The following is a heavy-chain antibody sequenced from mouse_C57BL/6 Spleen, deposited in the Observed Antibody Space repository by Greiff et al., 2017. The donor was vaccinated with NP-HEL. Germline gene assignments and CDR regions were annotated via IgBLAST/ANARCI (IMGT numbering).Heavy chain of an antibody. CDR1: GFTFSDYG. D-gene: IGHD4-1*01. CDR3: ARPGVRLGPYFDY. CDR2: ISSGSSTI. Sequence: EVMLVESGGGLVKPGGSLKLSCAASGFTFSDYGMHWVRQAPEKGLEWVAYISSGSSTIYYADTVKGRFTISRDNAKNTLFLQMTSLRSEDTAMYYCARPGVRLGPYFDYWGQGTTLTVSS. V-gene: IGHV5-17*01. J-gene: IGHJ2*01.